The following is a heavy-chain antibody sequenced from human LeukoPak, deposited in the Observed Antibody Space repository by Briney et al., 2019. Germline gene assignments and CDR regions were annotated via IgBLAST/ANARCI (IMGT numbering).Heavy chain of an antibody. CDR2: IYYSGST. D-gene: IGHD6-13*01. Sequence: SETLSLTCTVSGGSISSYYWSWIRQPPGKGLEWIGYIYYSGSTNYNPSLKSRVTISVDTSKNQFSLKLSSVTAADTAVYYCAREVLEITAAGPYNNWFDPWGQGTLVTVSS. CDR3: AREVLEITAAGPYNNWFDP. J-gene: IGHJ5*02. CDR1: GGSISSYY. V-gene: IGHV4-59*01.